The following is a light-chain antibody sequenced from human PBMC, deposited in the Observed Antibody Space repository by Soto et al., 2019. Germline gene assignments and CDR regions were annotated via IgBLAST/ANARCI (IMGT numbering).Light chain of an antibody. J-gene: IGLJ3*02. V-gene: IGLV2-14*01. CDR2: EVT. CDR3: GSSAGGTTLV. Sequence: QSALTQPASVSGSPGQSITISCTGSSSDVGGYDSVSWYQQHPGKAPKLLIYEVTKRPSGVSNRFSGSKSGNTASLTISGLQADDESDYYCGSSAGGTTLVFGGGTKLTVL. CDR1: SSDVGGYDS.